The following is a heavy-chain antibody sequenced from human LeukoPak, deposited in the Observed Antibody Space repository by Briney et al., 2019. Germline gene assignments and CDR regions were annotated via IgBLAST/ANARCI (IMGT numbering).Heavy chain of an antibody. D-gene: IGHD2-15*01. V-gene: IGHV1-2*02. CDR2: INPNSGGT. CDR3: ARVGYCSGGSCYSVLNFDY. Sequence: GASVKVSCKASGYTFAGYYMHWVRQAPGQGLEWMGWINPNSGGTNYAQKFQGRFTMTRDTSISTAYMELSRLRSDDTAVYYCARVGYCSGGSCYSVLNFDYWGQGTLVTVSS. J-gene: IGHJ4*02. CDR1: GYTFAGYY.